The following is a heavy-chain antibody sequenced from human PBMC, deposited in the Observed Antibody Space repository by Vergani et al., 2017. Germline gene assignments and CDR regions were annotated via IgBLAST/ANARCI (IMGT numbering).Heavy chain of an antibody. Sequence: QVQLVESGGGLVKPGGSLRLSCAASGFTFSDYYMSWIRQAPGKGLEWVSYISSSGNTIDYADSVKGRFTISRDNAKNSLYLQMNSLRAEDTAVDYCARLAARGPPGSWFDPWGQGTLVTVSS. CDR2: ISSSGNTI. CDR3: ARLAARGPPGSWFDP. J-gene: IGHJ5*02. V-gene: IGHV3-11*01. D-gene: IGHD6-6*01. CDR1: GFTFSDYY.